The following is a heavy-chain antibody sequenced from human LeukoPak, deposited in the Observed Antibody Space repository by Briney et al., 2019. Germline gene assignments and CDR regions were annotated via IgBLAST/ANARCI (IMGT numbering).Heavy chain of an antibody. CDR1: GGSFSGYY. CDR2: INHSGST. CDR3: ASSMVRGGGY. J-gene: IGHJ4*02. Sequence: SETLSLTCAVYGGSFSGYYWSWIRQPPGKGLEWIGEINHSGSTNYNPSLKSRVTISVDTSKNQFSLKLSSVTAADTAVYYCASSMVRGGGYWGQGTLVTVSS. V-gene: IGHV4-34*01. D-gene: IGHD3-10*01.